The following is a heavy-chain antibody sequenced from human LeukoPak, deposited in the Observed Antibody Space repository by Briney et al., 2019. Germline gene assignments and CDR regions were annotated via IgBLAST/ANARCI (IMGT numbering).Heavy chain of an antibody. CDR2: ISAYNGNT. CDR1: GYTFTSYG. J-gene: IGHJ4*02. Sequence: GASVKVSCKASGYTFTSYGISWVRQAPGQGLEWMGWISAYNGNTNYAQKLQGRVTMTTDTSTSTAYMELRSLRSDDTAVYYCARDRKRSMIVVVTPYYFDYWGQGTLVTVSS. D-gene: IGHD3-22*01. V-gene: IGHV1-18*01. CDR3: ARDRKRSMIVVVTPYYFDY.